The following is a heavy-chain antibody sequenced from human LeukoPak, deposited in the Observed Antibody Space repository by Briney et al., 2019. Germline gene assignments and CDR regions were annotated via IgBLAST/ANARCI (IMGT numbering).Heavy chain of an antibody. CDR1: GGTFSSYA. CDR3: ARARGYYDSSEYYFDY. Sequence: SVKVSCKASGGTFSSYAISWGRQAPGQGLEWMGRIIPIFGTANYAQKFQGRVTITTDESTSTAYMELSSLRSEDTAVYYCARARGYYDSSEYYFDYWGQGTLVTVSS. CDR2: IIPIFGTA. D-gene: IGHD3-22*01. V-gene: IGHV1-69*05. J-gene: IGHJ4*02.